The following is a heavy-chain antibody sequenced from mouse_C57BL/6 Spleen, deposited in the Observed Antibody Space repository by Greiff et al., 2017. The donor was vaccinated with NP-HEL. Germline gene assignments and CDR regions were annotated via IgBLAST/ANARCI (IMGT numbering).Heavy chain of an antibody. CDR1: GYTFTHYA. CDR3: ESNYGGLYAMDY. D-gene: IGHD1-1*01. J-gene: IGHJ4*01. CDR2: ISTYYGDA. Sequence: VQLQQSGPELVRPGVSVKISCKGSGYTFTHYAMHWVKQSHAKSLEWIGVISTYYGDASYNQKFKDKATMTVDKSSSTAYMELDRLTSEDSAVYYCESNYGGLYAMDYWGQGTSVTVSS. V-gene: IGHV1-67*01.